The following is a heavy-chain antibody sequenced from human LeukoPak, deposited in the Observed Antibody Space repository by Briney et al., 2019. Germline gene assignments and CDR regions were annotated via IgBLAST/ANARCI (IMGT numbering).Heavy chain of an antibody. Sequence: PGGSLRLSCAVSGFTFSNAWMTWVRQAPGEGLEWVGLITSKTDGGTTDFAAPVKGRFTISRDDSKNTLSLQMNSLKTEDTAVYYCTTLHPLLWFGELLYLFDYWGQGTLVTVSS. CDR3: TTLHPLLWFGELLYLFDY. CDR2: ITSKTDGGTT. CDR1: GFTFSNAW. D-gene: IGHD3-10*01. V-gene: IGHV3-15*01. J-gene: IGHJ4*02.